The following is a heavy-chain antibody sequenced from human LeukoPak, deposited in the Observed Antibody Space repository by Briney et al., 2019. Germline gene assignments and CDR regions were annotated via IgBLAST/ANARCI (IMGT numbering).Heavy chain of an antibody. CDR1: GFTFSSYA. D-gene: IGHD6-6*01. CDR3: ARDCGSSSSDY. Sequence: GGSLRLCCAASGFTFSSYAMHWVRQAPGKGLEWVAVISYDGSNKYYADSVKGRFTISRDNSKNTLYLQMNSLRAEDTAVYYCARDCGSSSSDYWGQGTLVTVSS. CDR2: ISYDGSNK. V-gene: IGHV3-30-3*01. J-gene: IGHJ4*02.